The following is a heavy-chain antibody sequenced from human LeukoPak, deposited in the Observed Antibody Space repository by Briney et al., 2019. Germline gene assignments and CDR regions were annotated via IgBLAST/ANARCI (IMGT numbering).Heavy chain of an antibody. Sequence: PGGSLRLPPPPPPPPPTTNHMTPLPHAPGRALQWVSVIYGGGITSYADSVKGRFTISRDNSKNTLYLQMNSLRAEDTAVYYCAGDNYDSSGYASLGNWGQGTLVTVSS. D-gene: IGHD3-22*01. CDR2: IYGGGIT. CDR3: AGDNYDSSGYASLGN. CDR1: PPPPTTNH. J-gene: IGHJ4*02. V-gene: IGHV3-66*01.